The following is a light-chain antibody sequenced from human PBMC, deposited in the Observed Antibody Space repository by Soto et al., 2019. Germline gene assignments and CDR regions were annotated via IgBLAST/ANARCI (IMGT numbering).Light chain of an antibody. CDR2: EVS. CDR3: MQTVQLPGT. J-gene: IGKJ1*01. Sequence: DIVMTQTPLSLSVTPGQPASISCKSSQSLLYSDGKTYLSWYLQKPGQPPQLLIYEVSNRFSGVXEXXSGSGSGTDFTLRISRVEAEDVGFDYCMQTVQLPGTFGQGTKVEIK. V-gene: IGKV2D-29*01. CDR1: QSLLYSDGKTY.